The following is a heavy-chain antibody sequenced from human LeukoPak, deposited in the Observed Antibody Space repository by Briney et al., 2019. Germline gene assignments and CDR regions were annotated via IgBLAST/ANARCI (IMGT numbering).Heavy chain of an antibody. V-gene: IGHV3-23*01. J-gene: IGHJ4*02. CDR1: GCTLSNHA. CDR2: ISGSAGST. Sequence: GGSLRLSCAASGCTLSNHAMSWVRQAPGKGLEWVSGISGSAGSTYYADSVKGRFTISRDNSKNTLYLQMNSLTDDDTAVYYCAKKWGVGTTTLDYFDYWGQGTLVTVSS. CDR3: AKKWGVGTTTLDYFDY. D-gene: IGHD1-26*01.